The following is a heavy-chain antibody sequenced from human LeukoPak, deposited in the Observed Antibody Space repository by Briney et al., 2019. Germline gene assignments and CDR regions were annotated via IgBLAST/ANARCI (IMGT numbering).Heavy chain of an antibody. D-gene: IGHD2-2*01. V-gene: IGHV1-2*02. CDR1: GYTFTGYY. CDR2: INPNSGGT. J-gene: IGHJ3*02. Sequence: GASVKVSCKASGYTFTGYYMHWVRQAPGQGLEWMGWINPNSGGTNYAQKFQGRVTMTRDTSISTAYMEPSRLRSDDTAVYYCASVSAYCSSTSCYWGAFDIWGQGTMVTVSS. CDR3: ASVSAYCSSTSCYWGAFDI.